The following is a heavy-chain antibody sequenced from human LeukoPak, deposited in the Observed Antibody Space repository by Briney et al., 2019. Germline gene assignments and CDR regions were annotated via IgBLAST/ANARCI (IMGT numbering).Heavy chain of an antibody. V-gene: IGHV3-23*01. CDR3: ARDRGEPYYYYGMDV. CDR1: GFTFSSHA. D-gene: IGHD1-14*01. Sequence: PGGSLRLSCAASGFTFSSHAMGWVRQAPGKGLEWVSSITGSGGSTYYADSVKGRFTISRDNSKNTLYLQMNSLRAEDTAVYYCARDRGEPYYYYGMDVWGQGTTVTVSS. J-gene: IGHJ6*02. CDR2: ITGSGGST.